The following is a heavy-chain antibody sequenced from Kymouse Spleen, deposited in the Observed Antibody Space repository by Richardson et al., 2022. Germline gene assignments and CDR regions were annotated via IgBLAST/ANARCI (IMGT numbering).Heavy chain of an antibody. CDR2: IYYSGST. CDR1: GGSISSSSYY. CDR3: ARRVRGVIPYGMDV. Sequence: QLQLQESGPGLVKPSETLSLTCTVSGGSISSSSYYWGWIRQPPGKGLEWIGSIYYSGSTYYNPSLKSRVTISVDTSKNQFSLKLSSVTAADTAVYYCARRVRGVIPYGMDVWGQGTTVTVSS. D-gene: IGHD3-10*01. V-gene: IGHV4-39*01. J-gene: IGHJ6*02.